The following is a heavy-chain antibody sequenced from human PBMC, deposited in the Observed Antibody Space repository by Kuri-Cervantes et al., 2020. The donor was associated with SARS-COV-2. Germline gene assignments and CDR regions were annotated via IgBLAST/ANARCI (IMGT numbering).Heavy chain of an antibody. CDR2: ISSSGSTI. CDR1: GFALSDYY. J-gene: IGHJ4*02. CDR3: AKDSEDCSSTSCYIDY. D-gene: IGHD2-2*01. V-gene: IGHV3-11*01. Sequence: GESLKISCAASGFALSDYYMSWIRQAPGKGLEWVSYISSSGSTIYYADSVKGRFTISRDNSKNSLYLQMNSLRTEDTALYYCAKDSEDCSSTSCYIDYWGQGTLVTVSS.